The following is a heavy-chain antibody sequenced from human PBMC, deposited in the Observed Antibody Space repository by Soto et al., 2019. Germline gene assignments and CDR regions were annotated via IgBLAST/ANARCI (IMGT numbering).Heavy chain of an antibody. D-gene: IGHD3-16*01. J-gene: IGHJ6*02. CDR2: IYHTGTT. CDR3: ARDGGTYGMDV. V-gene: IGHV4-30-2*01. CDR1: GGSINSGYYS. Sequence: SETLSLTCTVSGGSINSGYYSWTWIRQPPGKGLEWIGYIYHTGTTYYNMSLKSRVTISVDTSKNQFSLKLSSVTAADTAVYYCARDGGTYGMDVWGQGTTVTVSS.